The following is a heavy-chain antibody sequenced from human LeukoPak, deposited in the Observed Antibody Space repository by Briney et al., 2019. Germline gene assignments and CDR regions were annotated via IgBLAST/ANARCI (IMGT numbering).Heavy chain of an antibody. V-gene: IGHV4-4*07. CDR2: IYTSGST. CDR3: ARTPRDCSSTSCYFWFDP. J-gene: IGHJ5*02. CDR1: GGSISSYY. D-gene: IGHD2-2*01. Sequence: PSETLSLTCTVSGGSISSYYWSWIRQPAGKGLEWIGRIYTSGSTNYNPSLKRLVTMSVDTSKNQFSLKLSSVTAADTAVYYCARTPRDCSSTSCYFWFDPWGQGTLVTVSS.